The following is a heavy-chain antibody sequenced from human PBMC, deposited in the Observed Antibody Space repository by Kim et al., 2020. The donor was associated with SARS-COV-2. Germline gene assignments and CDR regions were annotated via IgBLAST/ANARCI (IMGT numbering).Heavy chain of an antibody. V-gene: IGHV4-31*02. CDR3: ARAVDCFDY. CDR2: GST. J-gene: IGHJ4*02. D-gene: IGHD2-15*01. Sequence: GSTYYNPSLERRVTISVDTSKNQFSLKLSSVTASDTAVYYCARAVDCFDYWGQGTLVTVSS.